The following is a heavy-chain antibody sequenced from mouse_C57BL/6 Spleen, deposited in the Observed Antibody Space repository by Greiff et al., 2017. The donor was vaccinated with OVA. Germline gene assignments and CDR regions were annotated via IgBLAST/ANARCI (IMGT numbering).Heavy chain of an antibody. Sequence: EVKVVESEGGLVQPGSSMKLSCTASGFTFSDYYMAWVRQVPEKGLEWVANINYDGSSTYYLDSLKSRFIISRDNAKNILYLQMSSLKSEDTATYYCARAHYYGSRAMDYWGQGTSVTVSS. D-gene: IGHD1-1*01. CDR3: ARAHYYGSRAMDY. CDR1: GFTFSDYY. CDR2: INYDGSST. V-gene: IGHV5-16*01. J-gene: IGHJ4*01.